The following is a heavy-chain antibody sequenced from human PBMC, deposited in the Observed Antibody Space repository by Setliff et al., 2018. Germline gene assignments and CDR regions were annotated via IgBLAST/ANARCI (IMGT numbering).Heavy chain of an antibody. Sequence: PSETLRLSCVVSGFSFSNYGMTWIRQPPGKGLEWIGSIYYTGSADYNPSLKSRVTLSVDTSKNQFSLNLSSVTAADTAVYYCARLGATVKRGYFDFWGQGTLVTV. V-gene: IGHV4-39*01. CDR3: ARLGATVKRGYFDF. J-gene: IGHJ4*02. CDR1: GFSFSNYG. CDR2: IYYTGSA. D-gene: IGHD1-26*01.